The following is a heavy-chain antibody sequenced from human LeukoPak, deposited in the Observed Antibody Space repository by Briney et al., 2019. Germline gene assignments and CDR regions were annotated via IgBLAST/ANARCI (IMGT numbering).Heavy chain of an antibody. D-gene: IGHD3-3*01. CDR3: ARVVDYDAYYFDY. CDR1: GGSISSGGYY. Sequence: TSQTLTLTCTVSGGSISSGGYYWSWIRQHPGKGLEWIGYIYYSGSTYYNPSLKSRVTISVDTSKNQFSLKLSSVTAADTAVYYCARVVDYDAYYFDYWGQGTLVTVSS. V-gene: IGHV4-31*03. J-gene: IGHJ4*02. CDR2: IYYSGST.